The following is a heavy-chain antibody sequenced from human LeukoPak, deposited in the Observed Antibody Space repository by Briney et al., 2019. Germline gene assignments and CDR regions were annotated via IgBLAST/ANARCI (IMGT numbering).Heavy chain of an antibody. J-gene: IGHJ4*02. V-gene: IGHV4-39*01. CDR3: ARHSGGNYDSHFDY. D-gene: IGHD2-15*01. CDR1: GGSISSSSYY. CDR2: IYYSGST. Sequence: KTSETLSLTCTVSGGSISSSSYYWGWIRQPPGKGLEWIGSIYYSGSTYYNPSLKSRVTISVDTSKNQFSLKLSSVTAADTAVYYCARHSGGNYDSHFDYWGQGTLLTVSS.